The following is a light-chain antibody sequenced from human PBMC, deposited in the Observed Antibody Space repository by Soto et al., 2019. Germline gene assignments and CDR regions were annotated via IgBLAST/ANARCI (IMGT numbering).Light chain of an antibody. V-gene: IGKV3D-20*02. J-gene: IGKJ4*01. CDR1: QSVSSSY. CDR3: QQRSNWLT. Sequence: IVVPLSPGSVSLKNGERATLSCRASQSVSSSYLAWYQQKPGQAPRLLIYGASSRATGIPDRFSGSGSETDFTLTIISLEPEDFAVDYCQQRSNWLTFGGGTKA. CDR2: GAS.